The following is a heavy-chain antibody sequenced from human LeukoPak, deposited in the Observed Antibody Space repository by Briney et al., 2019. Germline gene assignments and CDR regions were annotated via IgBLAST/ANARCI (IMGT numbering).Heavy chain of an antibody. V-gene: IGHV4-34*01. CDR3: AREGSTSPNWFDP. J-gene: IGHJ5*02. CDR1: GGSFSGYY. CDR2: INHSGST. D-gene: IGHD2-2*01. Sequence: SETLSLTCAVYGGSFSGYYWSWIRQPPGKGLEWIGGINHSGSTNYNPSLKSRVTISVDTSKNQFSLKLSSVTAADTAVYYCAREGSTSPNWFDPWGQGTLVTVSS.